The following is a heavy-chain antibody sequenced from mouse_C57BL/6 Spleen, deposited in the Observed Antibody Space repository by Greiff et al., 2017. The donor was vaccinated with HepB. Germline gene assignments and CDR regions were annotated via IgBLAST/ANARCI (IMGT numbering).Heavy chain of an antibody. J-gene: IGHJ2*01. Sequence: QVQLQQSGAELVRPGASVTLSCKASGYTFTDYEMHWVKQTPVHGLEWIGAIDPDTGGTAYNQKFKGKAILTADKSSSTAYMELRSLTSEDSAVYYCTPIYYYGSSPLDYWGQGTTLTVSS. D-gene: IGHD1-1*01. CDR3: TPIYYYGSSPLDY. CDR2: IDPDTGGT. CDR1: GYTFTDYE. V-gene: IGHV1-15*01.